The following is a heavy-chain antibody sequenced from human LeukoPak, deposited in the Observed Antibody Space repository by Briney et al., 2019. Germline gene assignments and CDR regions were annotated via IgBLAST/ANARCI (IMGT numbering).Heavy chain of an antibody. CDR1: GFTFSSYG. D-gene: IGHD3-10*01. V-gene: IGHV3-23*01. Sequence: PGGSLRLSCAASGFTFSSYGMSWVRQAPGKGLEWVSAISGSGGSTYYADSVKGRFTISRDNSKNTLYLQMNSLRAEDTAVYYCATAPGGVYYGSGSYYDHWGQGTLVTVSS. J-gene: IGHJ4*02. CDR2: ISGSGGST. CDR3: ATAPGGVYYGSGSYYDH.